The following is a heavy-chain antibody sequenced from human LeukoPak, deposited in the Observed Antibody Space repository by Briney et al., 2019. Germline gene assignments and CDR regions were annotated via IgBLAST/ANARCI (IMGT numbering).Heavy chain of an antibody. J-gene: IGHJ4*02. Sequence: GESLKISCKGSGYSFTSYWIGWVRQMPGKGLEWMGIIYPGDSDTRYSPSFQGQVTISADKSISTAYLELNRLRSDDTAVYYCASTLKVTTPFSLRYWGQGTLVTVSS. CDR1: GYSFTSYW. D-gene: IGHD4-17*01. CDR3: ASTLKVTTPFSLRY. V-gene: IGHV5-51*01. CDR2: IYPGDSDT.